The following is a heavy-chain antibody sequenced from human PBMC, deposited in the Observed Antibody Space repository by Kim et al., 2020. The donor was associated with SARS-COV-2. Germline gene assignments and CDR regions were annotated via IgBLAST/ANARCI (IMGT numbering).Heavy chain of an antibody. V-gene: IGHV3-20*03. D-gene: IGHD3-16*01. Sequence: YADSVKGRFTISRDNAKNSLYLQMNSRRAEDTALYYCVGSGEPHRDYFTYWGQGTLVTVSS. CDR3: VGSGEPHRDYFTY. J-gene: IGHJ4*02.